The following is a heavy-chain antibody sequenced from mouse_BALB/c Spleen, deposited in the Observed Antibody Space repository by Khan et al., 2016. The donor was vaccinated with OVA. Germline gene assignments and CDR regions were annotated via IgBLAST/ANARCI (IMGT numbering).Heavy chain of an antibody. D-gene: IGHD2-12*01. CDR1: GYTFTTDG. J-gene: IGHJ4*01. CDR2: INTHSGVP. Sequence: QIQLVQSGPELKKPGATVRISCKASGYTFTTDGMQWVQQMPGKGLKWIGWINTHSGVPKYAEDFKGRFAFSLETSASTGYLQITNLTNEDTATYFCARGGAAVYRSDGGAMDYWGQGTSVTVSS. CDR3: ARGGAAVYRSDGGAMDY. V-gene: IGHV9-4*02.